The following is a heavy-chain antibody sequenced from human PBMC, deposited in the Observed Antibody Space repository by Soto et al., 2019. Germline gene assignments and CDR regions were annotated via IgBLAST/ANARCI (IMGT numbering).Heavy chain of an antibody. Sequence: ASVKVSCKASGYTFTSYGISWVRQAHGQGLEWMGWISAYNGNTNYAQKLQGRVTMTTDTSTSTAYMELRSLRSDDTAVYYCARATPGYSSSWFPYYYYGMDVWGQGTTVTVSS. CDR1: GYTFTSYG. J-gene: IGHJ6*02. V-gene: IGHV1-18*01. D-gene: IGHD6-13*01. CDR3: ARATPGYSSSWFPYYYYGMDV. CDR2: ISAYNGNT.